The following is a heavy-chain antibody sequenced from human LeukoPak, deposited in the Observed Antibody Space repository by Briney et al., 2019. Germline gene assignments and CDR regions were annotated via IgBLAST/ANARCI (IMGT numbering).Heavy chain of an antibody. CDR2: ISYDGSNK. Sequence: GGSLRLSCAASGFSFSSHWMSWVRQAPGKGLEWVAVISYDGSNKYYADSVKGRFTISRDNSKNTLYLQMNSLRAEDTAVYYCARIAVAGVVGYWGQGTLVTVSS. J-gene: IGHJ4*02. CDR3: ARIAVAGVVGY. V-gene: IGHV3-30-3*01. CDR1: GFSFSSHW. D-gene: IGHD6-19*01.